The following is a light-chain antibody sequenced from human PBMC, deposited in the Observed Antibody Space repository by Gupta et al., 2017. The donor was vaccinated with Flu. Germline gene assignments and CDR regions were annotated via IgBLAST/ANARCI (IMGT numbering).Light chain of an antibody. Sequence: DIVMTQSPPSLPVTPGEPASISCRSSQSLLYSNGNSYLDWYLQKPGQSPQLLIYLGSNRASGVPDRFSGSGSGTDFTLKISRVEAEDVGVYYCMQALQTPRTFGPGTKVDI. CDR2: LGS. CDR3: MQALQTPRT. CDR1: QSLLYSNGNSY. J-gene: IGKJ3*01. V-gene: IGKV2-28*01.